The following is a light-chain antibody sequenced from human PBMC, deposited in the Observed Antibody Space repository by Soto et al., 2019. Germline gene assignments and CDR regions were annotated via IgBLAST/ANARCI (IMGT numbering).Light chain of an antibody. Sequence: QSALTQPASVSGSPGQSITISCTGTSSDVGAYSYVSWYQQHPGKAPKLMIYEVSNRPSGVSNRFSGSKSVNTASLTISGLQAEYEADYYCSSYAGSTTLLFGGGTKLTVL. V-gene: IGLV2-14*01. CDR1: SSDVGAYSY. CDR2: EVS. J-gene: IGLJ3*02. CDR3: SSYAGSTTLL.